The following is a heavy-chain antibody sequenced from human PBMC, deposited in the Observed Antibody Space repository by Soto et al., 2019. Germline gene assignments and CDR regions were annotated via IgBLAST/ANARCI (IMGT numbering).Heavy chain of an antibody. Sequence: PSETLSLTCTVSGASISSSTYYWGWIRQPPGKGLEWIGSIYYSGSTYYNPSLKTRVTISVDTSKNQFSLKLSSVTAADTAVYYCARDGDYYDSSGYYWRYFDYWGQGTLVTVSS. J-gene: IGHJ4*02. CDR1: GASISSSTYY. V-gene: IGHV4-39*07. CDR3: ARDGDYYDSSGYYWRYFDY. CDR2: IYYSGST. D-gene: IGHD3-22*01.